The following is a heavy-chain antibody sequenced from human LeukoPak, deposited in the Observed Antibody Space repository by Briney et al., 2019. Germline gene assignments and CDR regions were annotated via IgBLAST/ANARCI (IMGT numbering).Heavy chain of an antibody. CDR2: ISSGSSTI. CDR3: ARGPVALDY. V-gene: IGHV3-48*02. CDR1: GFTFSSYS. J-gene: IGHJ4*02. D-gene: IGHD6-19*01. Sequence: PGGSLRLSCAASGFTFSSYSMHWVRQAPGKGLEWVSYISSGSSTIYYADSVQGRFTISRDNAKNSLYLQMNSLRDEDTAVYHCARGPVALDYWGQGTLVTVSS.